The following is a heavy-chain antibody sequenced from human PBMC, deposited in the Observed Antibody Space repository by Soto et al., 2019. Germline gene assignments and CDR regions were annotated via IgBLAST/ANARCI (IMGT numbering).Heavy chain of an antibody. CDR1: GIPVSSNY. CDR2: LHSGGDT. J-gene: IGHJ6*02. V-gene: IGHV3-53*04. CDR3: ARDGLCYDASRMGV. Sequence: EVQLVESGGGLVQPGGSLRLSCVASGIPVSSNYMTWVRQAPGKGLEWVSVLHSGGDTYYANSVKGGFTISRHDSTNTLYLQMNGLTPEDTAAYYCARDGLCYDASRMGVWVQGTTVTVSS. D-gene: IGHD3-3*01.